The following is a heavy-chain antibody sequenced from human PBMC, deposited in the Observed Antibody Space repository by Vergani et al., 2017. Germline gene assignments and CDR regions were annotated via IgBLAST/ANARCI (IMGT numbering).Heavy chain of an antibody. CDR1: GGSISSSNW. CDR3: ARTICSSTSCYEGGWFDP. V-gene: IGHV4-4*02. J-gene: IGHJ5*02. Sequence: QLQLQESGPGLVKPSETLSLTCTVSGGSISSSNWWSWVRQPPGKGLEWIGEIYHSGSTNYNPSLKSRVTISVDKSKNQFSLKLSSVTAADTAVYYCARTICSSTSCYEGGWFDPWGQGTLVTVSS. D-gene: IGHD2-2*01. CDR2: IYHSGST.